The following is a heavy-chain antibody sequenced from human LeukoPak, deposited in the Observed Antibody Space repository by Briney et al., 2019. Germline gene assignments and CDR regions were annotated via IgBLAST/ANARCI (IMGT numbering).Heavy chain of an antibody. CDR1: GFTFSSYT. Sequence: GGSLRLSCAASGFTFSSYTIHWVRQAPGKGLEYVSATSSNGGSTYYANSVKGRFTISRDNSKNTLYLQMGSLRAEDMAVYYCATAPYSGSYKPPDYWGQGTLVTVSS. J-gene: IGHJ4*02. D-gene: IGHD1-26*01. CDR2: TSSNGGST. V-gene: IGHV3-64*01. CDR3: ATAPYSGSYKPPDY.